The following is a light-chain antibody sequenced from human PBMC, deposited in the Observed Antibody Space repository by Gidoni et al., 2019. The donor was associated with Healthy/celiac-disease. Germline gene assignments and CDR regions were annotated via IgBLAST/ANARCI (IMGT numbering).Light chain of an antibody. J-gene: IGKJ1*01. V-gene: IGKV1-27*01. CDR3: QKYNSAPQT. Sequence: DIQMTQSPSSLSASVGDRVTITCRASQGISNSLAWYQQKPGKVPKLLIYAASTFQSGVPSRFSGRGSGTDFTLTISSLQPEDVATYYCQKYNSAPQTFGQGTKVEIK. CDR1: QGISNS. CDR2: AAS.